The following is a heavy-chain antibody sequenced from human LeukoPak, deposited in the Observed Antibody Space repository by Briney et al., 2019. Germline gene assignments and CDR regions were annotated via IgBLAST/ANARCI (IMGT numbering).Heavy chain of an antibody. Sequence: SVKVSCKASGGTFSSYAISWVRQAPGQGLEWMGGIIPIFGTANYAQKFQGRVTITTDESTSKAYMELSSLRSEDTAVYYCARDLRDPDYYYMDVWGKGTTVTVSS. D-gene: IGHD4-17*01. CDR3: ARDLRDPDYYYMDV. J-gene: IGHJ6*03. CDR1: GGTFSSYA. V-gene: IGHV1-69*05. CDR2: IIPIFGTA.